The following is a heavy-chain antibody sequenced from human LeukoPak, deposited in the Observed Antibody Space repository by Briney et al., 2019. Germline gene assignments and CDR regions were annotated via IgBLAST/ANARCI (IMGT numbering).Heavy chain of an antibody. D-gene: IGHD3-16*01. CDR3: ARGGGLDV. Sequence: GGSLRLSCTASGFSLGSYWMSWVRQAPGKGLEWVASINHNGNVNYYVDSVKGRFTISRDNAKNSLYLQMSNLRAEDTAVYFCARGGGLDVWGQGATVTVSS. J-gene: IGHJ6*02. CDR1: GFSLGSYW. CDR2: INHNGNVN. V-gene: IGHV3-7*03.